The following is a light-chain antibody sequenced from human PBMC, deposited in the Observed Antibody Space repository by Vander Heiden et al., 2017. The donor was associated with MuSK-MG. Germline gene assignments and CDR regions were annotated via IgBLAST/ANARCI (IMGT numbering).Light chain of an antibody. CDR1: NSDVGRYNL. J-gene: IGLJ2*01. CDR2: EVN. CDR3: CSYAGSNTVI. Sequence: QSALTQSASVSGSPGQSITISCSGYNSDVGRYNLVSWYQQHPGKAPKLMLFEVNRRPSGVSNRFSGSKSGNTASLTISGLQAEDEADYYCCSYAGSNTVIFGGGTKVTVL. V-gene: IGLV2-23*02.